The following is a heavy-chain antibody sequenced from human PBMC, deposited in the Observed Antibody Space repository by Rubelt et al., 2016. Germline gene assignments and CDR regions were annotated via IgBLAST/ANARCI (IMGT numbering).Heavy chain of an antibody. Sequence: QVQLQESGPRLVKPSGTLSLTCGVSGASLTSSNWWSWVRQPPGRGLEWIGEVFHDGTTYYNPSLKSRVTISVDKSKNQFSLKLTSVTDADTAVFYCARAWGTRSLLRGAIDIWGQGTTVTVSS. CDR1: GASLTSSNW. CDR2: VFHDGTT. CDR3: ARAWGTRSLLRGAIDI. V-gene: IGHV4-4*02. D-gene: IGHD3-3*01. J-gene: IGHJ3*02.